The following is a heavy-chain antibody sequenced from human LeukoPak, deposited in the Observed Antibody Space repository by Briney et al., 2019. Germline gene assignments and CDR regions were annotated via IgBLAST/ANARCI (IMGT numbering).Heavy chain of an antibody. D-gene: IGHD6-13*01. CDR3: ATDRGIAAAYYFDY. Sequence: ASVKVSCKVSGYTLTELSMHWVRQAPGKGREWMGGFDPEDGETIYAQKFQGRVTMTEDTSTDTAYMELSSLRSEDTAVYYCATDRGIAAAYYFDYWGQGTLVTVSS. V-gene: IGHV1-24*01. J-gene: IGHJ4*02. CDR1: GYTLTELS. CDR2: FDPEDGET.